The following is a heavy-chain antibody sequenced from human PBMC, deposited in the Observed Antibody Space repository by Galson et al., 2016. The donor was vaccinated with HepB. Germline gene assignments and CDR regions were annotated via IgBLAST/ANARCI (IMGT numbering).Heavy chain of an antibody. V-gene: IGHV3-23*01. J-gene: IGHJ4*02. D-gene: IGHD1-26*01. CDR3: NTWDREHLDL. Sequence: SLRLSCAASGFTFSGYAMAWVRQAPGKGLEWVSGMSDSDDIYYAPTVKGRFSISRDNSKNTLYLLMYSLRAEDTAVYYCNTWDREHLDLWGQGTQVAVSS. CDR2: MSDSDDI. CDR1: GFTFSGYA.